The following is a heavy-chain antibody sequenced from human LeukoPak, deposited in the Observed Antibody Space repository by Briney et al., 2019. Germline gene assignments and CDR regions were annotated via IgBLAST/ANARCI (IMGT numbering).Heavy chain of an antibody. CDR3: ARDGRGSNAFDI. CDR2: LIPIFGTA. CDR1: GYTFTSYD. Sequence: ASVKVSCKASGYTFTSYDISWMRQAPGQGLEWMGGLIPIFGTANYAQKFQGRVTITTDASTSTAYMELSSLRSGDTAIYYCARDGRGSNAFDIWSQGTMVTVSS. V-gene: IGHV1-69*05. D-gene: IGHD2-2*01. J-gene: IGHJ3*02.